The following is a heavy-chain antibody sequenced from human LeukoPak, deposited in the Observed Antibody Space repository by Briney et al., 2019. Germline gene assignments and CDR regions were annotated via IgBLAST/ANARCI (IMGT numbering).Heavy chain of an antibody. D-gene: IGHD5-18*01. V-gene: IGHV1-46*02. CDR3: ARERANSYVVDY. CDR2: INPSGGST. CDR1: GYTFNGYF. Sequence: ASVKVSCKASGYTFNGYFIHWLRQAPGQGLEWMGIINPSGGSTSYAQKFQGRVTMTRDMSTSTVYMELSSLRSEDTAVYYCARERANSYVVDYWGQGTLVTVSS. J-gene: IGHJ4*02.